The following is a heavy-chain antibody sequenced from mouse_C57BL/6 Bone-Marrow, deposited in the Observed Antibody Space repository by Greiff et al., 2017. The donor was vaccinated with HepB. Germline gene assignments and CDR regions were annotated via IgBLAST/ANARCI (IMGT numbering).Heavy chain of an antibody. V-gene: IGHV5-17*01. J-gene: IGHJ3*01. CDR3: ARTDWFAY. CDR2: ISSGSSTI. Sequence: EVQLVESGGGLVKPGGSLKLSCAASGFTFSDYGMHWVRQAPEKGLEWVAYISSGSSTIYYADTVKGRFTLTRDNAKTTLFLQMTSLRSEDTAMYHCARTDWFAYWGQGPLFTVSA. CDR1: GFTFSDYG.